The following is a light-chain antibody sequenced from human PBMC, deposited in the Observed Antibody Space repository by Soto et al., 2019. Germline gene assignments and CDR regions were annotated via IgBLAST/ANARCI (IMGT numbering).Light chain of an antibody. V-gene: IGKV3-11*01. Sequence: EIVLTQSPATLSLSPGETATLSCRASQSVRNYFAWYQQKPGQAPRLLIYDASNRATGIPARFSGTVSETDFTLTISSLEPEDFAIYYCQQRSKMPLTFGHGTKVDIK. CDR3: QQRSKMPLT. CDR1: QSVRNY. J-gene: IGKJ1*01. CDR2: DAS.